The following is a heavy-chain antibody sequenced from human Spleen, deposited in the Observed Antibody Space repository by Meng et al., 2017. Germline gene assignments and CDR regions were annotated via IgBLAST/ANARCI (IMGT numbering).Heavy chain of an antibody. CDR3: ARGRGTVVTS. V-gene: IGHV1-2*02. CDR1: GYTFTGYY. Sequence: ASVKVSCKASGYTFTGYYIHWVRQAPGQGLEWMGWINPNTGATDYAQNFRGRVTMTRDTSISTAYMELSRLRSDDTAVYYCARGRGTVVTSWGQGTLVTVSS. J-gene: IGHJ4*02. D-gene: IGHD4-23*01. CDR2: INPNTGAT.